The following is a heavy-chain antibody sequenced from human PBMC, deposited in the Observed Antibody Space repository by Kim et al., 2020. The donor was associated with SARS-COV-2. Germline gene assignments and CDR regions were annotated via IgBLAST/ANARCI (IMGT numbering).Heavy chain of an antibody. J-gene: IGHJ4*02. CDR2: IYYSGST. CDR3: AGHGEGWFGELNYYFDY. CDR1: GGSISSSPYY. V-gene: IGHV4-39*01. Sequence: SETLSLTCTVSGGSISSSPYYWAWIRQPPGKGLEWIGSIYYSGSTYNNPSLKSRVTISVDTSKNQFSLKLSSVTAADTAVYYCAGHGEGWFGELNYYFDYWGQGTLVTVSS. D-gene: IGHD3-10*01.